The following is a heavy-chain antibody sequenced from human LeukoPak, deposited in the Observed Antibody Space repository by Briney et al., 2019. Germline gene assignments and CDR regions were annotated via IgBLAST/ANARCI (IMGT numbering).Heavy chain of an antibody. CDR3: AKDARGRFGQLLEH. V-gene: IGHV3-23*01. CDR1: GFTFSSYA. Sequence: QPGGSLRLSCAASGFTFSSYAMSWVRQAPGKGLEWVSAISGSGGSTYYADSVKGRFTISRDNSKNTLYLRMSSLRSEDTAVYYCAKDARGRFGQLLEHWGQGTLVTVSS. CDR2: ISGSGGST. D-gene: IGHD3-10*01. J-gene: IGHJ4*02.